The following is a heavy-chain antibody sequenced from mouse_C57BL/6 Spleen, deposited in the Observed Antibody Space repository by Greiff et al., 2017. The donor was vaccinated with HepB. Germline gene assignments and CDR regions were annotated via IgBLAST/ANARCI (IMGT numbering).Heavy chain of an antibody. D-gene: IGHD3-2*02. CDR2: IDPANGNT. J-gene: IGHJ3*01. Sequence: EVQRVESVAELVRPGASVKLSCTASGFNIKNTYMHWVKQRPEQGLEWIGRIDPANGNTKYAPKFQGKATITADTSSNTAYLQLSSLTSEDTAIYYCASETAQARAWFAYWGQGTLVTVSA. V-gene: IGHV14-3*01. CDR1: GFNIKNTY. CDR3: ASETAQARAWFAY.